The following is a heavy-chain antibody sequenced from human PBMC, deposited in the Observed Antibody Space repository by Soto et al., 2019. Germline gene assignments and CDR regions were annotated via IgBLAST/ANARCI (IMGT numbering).Heavy chain of an antibody. D-gene: IGHD2-2*01. J-gene: IGHJ5*02. CDR3: AREFRDCSSTSCYYNWFDP. V-gene: IGHV4-31*03. CDR1: GGSISSGGYY. Sequence: PSETLSLTCTVSGGSISSGGYYWSWIRQHPGKGLEWIGYIYYSGSTYYNPSLKSRVTISVDTSKNQFSLKLSSVTAADTAVYYCAREFRDCSSTSCYYNWFDPWGQGTLVTVSS. CDR2: IYYSGST.